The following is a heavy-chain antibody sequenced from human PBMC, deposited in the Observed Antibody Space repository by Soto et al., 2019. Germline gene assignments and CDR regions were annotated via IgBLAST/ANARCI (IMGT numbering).Heavy chain of an antibody. Sequence: GGSLRLSCAASGFTFSSYAMHWVRQAPGKGLEWVAVISYDGSNKYYADSVKGRVTISRDNSKKTRYVQMNSLGVEDTAVFYCARDWAVVVVAADTFDYWGPGTLVAVSS. V-gene: IGHV3-30-3*01. CDR1: GFTFSSYA. CDR2: ISYDGSNK. D-gene: IGHD2-15*01. J-gene: IGHJ4*02. CDR3: ARDWAVVVVAADTFDY.